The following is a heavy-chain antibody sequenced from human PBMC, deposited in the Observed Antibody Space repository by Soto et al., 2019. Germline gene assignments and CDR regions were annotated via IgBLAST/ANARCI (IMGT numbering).Heavy chain of an antibody. Sequence: PGGSLRLSCAASGFTFSSYSMNWVRQAPGKGLEWVSSISSSSSYIYYADSVKGRFTISRDNAKNSLYLQMNSLRAEDTAVYYCARDFNLVTEMPIFDYWGQGTLVTVSS. CDR3: ARDFNLVTEMPIFDY. CDR2: ISSSSSYI. J-gene: IGHJ4*02. V-gene: IGHV3-21*01. D-gene: IGHD2-21*02. CDR1: GFTFSSYS.